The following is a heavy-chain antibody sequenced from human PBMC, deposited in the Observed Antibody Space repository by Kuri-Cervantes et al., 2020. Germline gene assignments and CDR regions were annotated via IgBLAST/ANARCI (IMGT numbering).Heavy chain of an antibody. CDR2: IYTSGST. J-gene: IGHJ5*02. V-gene: IGHV4-4*07. Sequence: SETLSLTCTVSGGSISSYYWSWIRQPAGKGLEWIGRIYTSGSTNYNPSLKSRVTISVDTSKNQFSLKLSSVTAADTAVYYCARAESGSYYALRTRNWFDPWGQGTLVTVSS. CDR1: GGSISSYY. D-gene: IGHD1-26*01. CDR3: ARAESGSYYALRTRNWFDP.